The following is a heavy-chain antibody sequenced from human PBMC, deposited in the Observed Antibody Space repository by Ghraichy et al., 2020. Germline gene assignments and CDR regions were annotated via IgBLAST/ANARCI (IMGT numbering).Heavy chain of an antibody. CDR2: ASYSGST. CDR3: ARETLRNPYRGYFQH. Sequence: SETLSLTCTVSGDSVTSGSSYWSWIRQPPGKGLEWIGYASYSGSTNYNPSLKSRVTMSVDTSKSQFSLRLTSVTAADTAVYYCARETLRNPYRGYFQHWGQGTLVTVSS. D-gene: IGHD1-14*01. V-gene: IGHV4-61*01. CDR1: GDSVTSGSSY. J-gene: IGHJ1*01.